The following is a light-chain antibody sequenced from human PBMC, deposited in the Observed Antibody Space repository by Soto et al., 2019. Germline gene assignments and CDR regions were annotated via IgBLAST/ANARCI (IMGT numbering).Light chain of an antibody. V-gene: IGLV2-23*01. Sequence: QSALTQPASVSGSPGQSITISCAGTSSDIGSYNLVSWYQQHPGKAPKLMIYEGSKRPSGVSTRFSGSKSGNTASLTISGLQAEDEADYYCCSYAGSTTWVFGGGTKVTVL. CDR3: CSYAGSTTWV. CDR1: SSDIGSYNL. CDR2: EGS. J-gene: IGLJ3*02.